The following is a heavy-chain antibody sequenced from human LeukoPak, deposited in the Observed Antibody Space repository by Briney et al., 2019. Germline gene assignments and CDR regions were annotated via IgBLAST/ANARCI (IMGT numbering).Heavy chain of an antibody. J-gene: IGHJ2*01. Sequence: PGGSLRLSCAASGFTFSNYWMSWVRQAPGKGLEWLANINQDGSEMYYVDSVKGRFTISRDNGKNSLYLQINSLRADDTAVYYCAREQGSMIVVRTTSWFFDLWGRGTLVTVSS. V-gene: IGHV3-7*01. CDR1: GFTFSNYW. CDR3: AREQGSMIVVRTTSWFFDL. CDR2: INQDGSEM. D-gene: IGHD3-22*01.